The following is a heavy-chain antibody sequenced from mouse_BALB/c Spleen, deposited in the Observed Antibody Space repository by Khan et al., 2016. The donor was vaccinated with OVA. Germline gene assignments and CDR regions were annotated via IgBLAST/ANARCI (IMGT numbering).Heavy chain of an antibody. J-gene: IGHJ2*01. Sequence: VQLQQSGTVLARPGASVKMSCKASGYTFTSYWMHWVKQRPGQGLEWIGAIYPGNSDTNYNQKFKGKAKLTAVTSTSTAYLELNSLTYEDSAVYYCTRNGFGNYESWDYWGRGTTLTVSS. CDR2: IYPGNSDT. D-gene: IGHD2-1*01. CDR1: GYTFTSYW. CDR3: TRNGFGNYESWDY. V-gene: IGHV1-5*01.